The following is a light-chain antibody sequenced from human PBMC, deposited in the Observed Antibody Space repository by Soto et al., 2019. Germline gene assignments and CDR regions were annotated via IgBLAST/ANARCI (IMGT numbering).Light chain of an antibody. CDR2: AAS. Sequence: AIQMTQSPSSLSASVGDRVTITCRASQGIRNDLGWYQQKPGKAPKLLIYAASSLQSGVPSRFSGSGCGTHFTLTISSLQPEDFASYYCLQDYNYPRTFGHGTKVEIK. CDR3: LQDYNYPRT. CDR1: QGIRND. J-gene: IGKJ1*01. V-gene: IGKV1-6*01.